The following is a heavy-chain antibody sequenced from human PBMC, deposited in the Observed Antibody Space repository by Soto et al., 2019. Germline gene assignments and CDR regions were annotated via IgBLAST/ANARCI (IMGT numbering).Heavy chain of an antibody. J-gene: IGHJ5*02. CDR1: GYTFSNYG. Sequence: QVHLVQSGVEVKKPGASVKVSCKASGYTFSNYGITWVRQAPGQGLEWMGWISAQTGITSFAQNLQDRVTLTTDTSTSTAYMELRTLTSDDTGVYYCARAGLGYGAYNWFDPWGQGTLVTVSS. CDR2: ISAQTGIT. CDR3: ARAGLGYGAYNWFDP. D-gene: IGHD4-17*01. V-gene: IGHV1-18*01.